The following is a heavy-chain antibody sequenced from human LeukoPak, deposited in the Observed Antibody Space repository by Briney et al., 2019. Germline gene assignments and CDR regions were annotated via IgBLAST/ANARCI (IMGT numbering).Heavy chain of an antibody. J-gene: IGHJ4*02. Sequence: GASVKLSCKASGYTFTSYGISWVRQAPGQGLEWMGWISAYNGNTNYAQKLQGRVTMTTDTSTSTAYMELRSLRSDDTAVYHCARDTRMLGYCSGGSCYFRYWGQGTLVTVSS. CDR3: ARDTRMLGYCSGGSCYFRY. CDR1: GYTFTSYG. V-gene: IGHV1-18*01. D-gene: IGHD2-15*01. CDR2: ISAYNGNT.